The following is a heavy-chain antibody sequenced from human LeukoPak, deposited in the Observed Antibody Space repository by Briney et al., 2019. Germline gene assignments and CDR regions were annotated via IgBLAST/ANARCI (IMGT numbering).Heavy chain of an antibody. CDR2: IYYSGGT. CDR1: GGSISSYF. Sequence: SETLSLTCTVSGGSISSYFWSWIRQPPGKGLQWIGYIYYSGGTNYKSSLKSRVTISVDTSKNQFSLKLRSVTAADTAVYYCARSGIGDDPFDIWGQGTMVTVSS. D-gene: IGHD3-16*01. V-gene: IGHV4-59*12. J-gene: IGHJ3*02. CDR3: ARSGIGDDPFDI.